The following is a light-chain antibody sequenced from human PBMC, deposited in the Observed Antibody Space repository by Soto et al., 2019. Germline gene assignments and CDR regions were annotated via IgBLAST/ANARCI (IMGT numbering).Light chain of an antibody. CDR3: QQYNNWRS. J-gene: IGKJ5*01. CDR1: QSVSSN. Sequence: EIVMTQSAATLSVYPGERATLSCRASQSVSSNLAWYQQKPGQAPRLLIYGASTRATGIPARFSGSGSGTEFTLTISSLQSEDFAVYYCQQYNNWRSFGQGTRLEIK. V-gene: IGKV3-15*01. CDR2: GAS.